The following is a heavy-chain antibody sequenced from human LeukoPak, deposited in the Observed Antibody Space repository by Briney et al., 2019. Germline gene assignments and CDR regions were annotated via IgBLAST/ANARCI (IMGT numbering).Heavy chain of an antibody. V-gene: IGHV1-2*02. CDR2: INPDSGDI. J-gene: IGHJ6*04. CDR1: GYILTDYR. CDR3: ARAITIRDVYV. Sequence: ASVKVSCKASGYILTDYRMHWVRQAPGQGLEWMGWINPDSGDIHYAQKFQGRVTMTRDTSTSTAYMELSRLGYDDTAVYYCARAITIRDVYVWGKGSMVTVSS. D-gene: IGHD3-3*01.